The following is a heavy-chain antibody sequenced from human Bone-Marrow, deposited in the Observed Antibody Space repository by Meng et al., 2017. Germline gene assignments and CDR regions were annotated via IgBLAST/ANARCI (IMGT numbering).Heavy chain of an antibody. Sequence: GESLKISCAASGFTFSDYYMSWIRQAPGKGLEWVSYISSSGSTIYYADSVKGRFTISRDNAKNSLYLQMNSLRAEDTAVYYCARDSGKYYDFWSGYLEGLDYWGQGTLVTVSS. CDR3: ARDSGKYYDFWSGYLEGLDY. D-gene: IGHD3-3*01. CDR2: ISSSGSTI. CDR1: GFTFSDYY. J-gene: IGHJ4*02. V-gene: IGHV3-11*01.